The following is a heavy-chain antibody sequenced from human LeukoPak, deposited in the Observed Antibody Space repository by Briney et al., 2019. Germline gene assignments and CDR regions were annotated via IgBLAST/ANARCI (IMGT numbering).Heavy chain of an antibody. CDR1: GGSISSYY. V-gene: IGHV4-59*01. CDR3: ARGLLDGYTHPAAFDI. D-gene: IGHD5-24*01. Sequence: SETLSLTCTVSGGSISSYYWSWIRQPPGQGLEWIGYIYYSGSTNYNPSLKSRVTISVDTSKNQFSLKLSSVTAADTAVYYCARGLLDGYTHPAAFDIWGQGTMVTVSS. CDR2: IYYSGST. J-gene: IGHJ3*02.